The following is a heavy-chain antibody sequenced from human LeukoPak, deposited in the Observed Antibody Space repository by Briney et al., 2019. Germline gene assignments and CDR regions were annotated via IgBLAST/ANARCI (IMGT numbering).Heavy chain of an antibody. CDR1: GGSISSYY. CDR2: IYYSGST. D-gene: IGHD6-13*01. Sequence: SETLSLTCTVSGGSISSYYWSWIRQPPGKGLEWIGYIYYSGSTNYNPSLKSRVTISVDTSKNQFSLKLSSVTAADTAVYYCARTAAAGTEWYYFDYWGQGTLVTVSS. V-gene: IGHV4-59*01. J-gene: IGHJ4*02. CDR3: ARTAAAGTEWYYFDY.